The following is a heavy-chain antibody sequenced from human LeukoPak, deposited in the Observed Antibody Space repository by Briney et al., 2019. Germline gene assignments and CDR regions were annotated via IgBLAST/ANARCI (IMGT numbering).Heavy chain of an antibody. Sequence: PGGSLRLSCAASGLNFRSSWMSWIRQAPGKGLERVANINQDGSEKYYVDSVKGRFTISRDNAKTSLYLQMNSLRVEDTAVYYCARAFYSYFDYWGQGTLVVVST. CDR1: GLNFRSSW. CDR3: ARAFYSYFDY. D-gene: IGHD2/OR15-2a*01. V-gene: IGHV3-7*03. CDR2: INQDGSEK. J-gene: IGHJ4*02.